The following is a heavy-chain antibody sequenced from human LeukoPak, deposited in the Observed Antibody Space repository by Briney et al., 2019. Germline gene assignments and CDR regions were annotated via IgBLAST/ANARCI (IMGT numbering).Heavy chain of an antibody. D-gene: IGHD5-18*01. CDR2: ISSDGSNK. CDR1: GFTFSAHG. Sequence: GGSLRLSCEASGFTFSAHGMNWVRQAPGKGLEWVALISSDGSNKYYADSVTGRFAISRDTPKKALYLHMNSLQVEDTAVYFCARQGYTLKCHHTYMDVWGKGTMVTVSS. J-gene: IGHJ6*03. V-gene: IGHV3-30*06. CDR3: ARQGYTLKCHHTYMDV.